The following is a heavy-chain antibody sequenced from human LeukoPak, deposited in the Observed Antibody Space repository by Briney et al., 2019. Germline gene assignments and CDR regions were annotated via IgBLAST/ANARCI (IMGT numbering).Heavy chain of an antibody. Sequence: GGSLKLSCAASGFTFSSYEMNWVRQAPGKGLEWVSYISSSGSTIYYADSVKGRFTISRDNAKNSLYLQMNSLRAEDTAVYYCARTYYYGSGMYYWGQGTLVTVSS. J-gene: IGHJ4*02. CDR3: ARTYYYGSGMYY. CDR1: GFTFSSYE. CDR2: ISSSGSTI. D-gene: IGHD3-10*01. V-gene: IGHV3-48*03.